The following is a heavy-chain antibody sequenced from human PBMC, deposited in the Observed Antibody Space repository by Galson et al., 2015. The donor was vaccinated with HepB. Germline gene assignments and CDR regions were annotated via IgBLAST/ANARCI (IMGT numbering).Heavy chain of an antibody. CDR3: VRACGDYPSDSYDV. Sequence: SLRLSCAASGFDFAEYGMGWVRQAPGKGLEWVSGINWNGQSTGSGDSVKGRFTISRENAKNSLHPQMNSLGAGDTALYHCVRACGDYPSDSYDVWGRGTLVTVS. D-gene: IGHD4-17*01. CDR1: GFDFAEYG. CDR2: INWNGQST. V-gene: IGHV3-20*01. J-gene: IGHJ3*01.